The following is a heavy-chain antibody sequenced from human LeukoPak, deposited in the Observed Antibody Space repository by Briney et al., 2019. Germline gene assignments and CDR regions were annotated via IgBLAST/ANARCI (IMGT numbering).Heavy chain of an antibody. D-gene: IGHD2-21*01. CDR2: IYYSGST. CDR1: GGSFSGYY. J-gene: IGHJ5*02. Sequence: SETLSLTCAVYGGSFSGYYWSWIRQPPGKGLEWIGSIYYSGSTYYNPSLKCRVTISVDTSKNQFSLKLSSVTAADTAVYYCARLLGSHINYFDPWGQGTLVTVSS. V-gene: IGHV4-34*01. CDR3: ARLLGSHINYFDP.